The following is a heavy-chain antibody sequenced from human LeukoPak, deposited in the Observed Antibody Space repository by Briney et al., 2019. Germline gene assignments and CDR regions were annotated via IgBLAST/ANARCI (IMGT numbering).Heavy chain of an antibody. Sequence: HPGGSLRLSCAASGFTFSNYWMHWVRQAPGKGLEWVSHITASGTAMFYADSVKGRFTISRDNAKNSLYLQMNSLRDEDTAVYYCASSGSYRFDYWGQGTLVTVSS. CDR1: GFTFSNYW. D-gene: IGHD1-26*01. V-gene: IGHV3-48*02. CDR3: ASSGSYRFDY. J-gene: IGHJ4*02. CDR2: ITASGTAM.